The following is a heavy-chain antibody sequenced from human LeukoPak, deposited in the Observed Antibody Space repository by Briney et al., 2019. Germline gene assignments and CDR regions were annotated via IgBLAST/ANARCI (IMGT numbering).Heavy chain of an antibody. CDR1: GFTFSSYG. CDR2: ISYDGSNK. D-gene: IGHD2-2*01. J-gene: IGHJ4*02. CDR3: ARKQYQLTIDY. V-gene: IGHV3-30*03. Sequence: PGGSLRLSCAASGFTFSSYGMHWVRQAPGKGLEWVAVISYDGSNKYYADSVKGRFTISRDNSKNTLYLQMNSLRAEDTAVYYCARKQYQLTIDYWGQGTLVTVSS.